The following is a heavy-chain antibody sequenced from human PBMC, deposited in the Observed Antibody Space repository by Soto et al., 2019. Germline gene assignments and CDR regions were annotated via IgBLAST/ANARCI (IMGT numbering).Heavy chain of an antibody. CDR2: IYHSGST. CDR1: SGSISSSNW. J-gene: IGHJ4*02. D-gene: IGHD6-13*01. V-gene: IGHV4-4*02. Sequence: SETLSLTCAVSSGSISSSNWWSWVRQPPGKGLEWIGEIYHSGSTNYNPSLKSRVTISVDKSKNQFSLKLSSVTAADTAVYYCLGESSSWPKYFDYWGQGTLVTVSS. CDR3: LGESSSWPKYFDY.